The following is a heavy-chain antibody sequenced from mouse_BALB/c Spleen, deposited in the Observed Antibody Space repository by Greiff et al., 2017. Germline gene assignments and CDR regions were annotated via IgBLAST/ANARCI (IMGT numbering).Heavy chain of an antibody. D-gene: IGHD3-1*01. V-gene: IGHV1-7*01. J-gene: IGHJ2*01. Sequence: QVQLQQSGAELAKPGASVKMSCKASGYTFTSYWMHWVKQRPGQGLEWIGYINPSTGYTEYNQKFKDKATLTADKSSSTAYMQLSSLTSEDSAVYYCARELGLFDYWGQGTTLTVSS. CDR2: INPSTGYT. CDR1: GYTFTSYW. CDR3: ARELGLFDY.